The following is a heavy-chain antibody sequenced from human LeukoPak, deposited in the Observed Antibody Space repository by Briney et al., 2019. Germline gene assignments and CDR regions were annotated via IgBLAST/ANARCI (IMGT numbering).Heavy chain of an antibody. CDR2: INPNSGGT. D-gene: IGHD4-23*01. CDR3: ARERLSPGKGFDY. CDR1: GYTFTGYH. Sequence: ASVKVSCKASGYTFTGYHIHWVRQTPGQGFEWMGWINPNSGGTNYAQKFQGRVTMTRDTSISTAYMELSRLRSDDTAVYYCARERLSPGKGFDYWGQGTLVTVSS. V-gene: IGHV1-2*02. J-gene: IGHJ4*02.